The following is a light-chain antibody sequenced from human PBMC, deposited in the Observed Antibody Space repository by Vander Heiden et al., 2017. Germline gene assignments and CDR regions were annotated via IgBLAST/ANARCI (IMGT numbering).Light chain of an antibody. CDR3: LIWDSSSDHQV. V-gene: IGLV3-21*02. CDR2: DGC. Sequence: SYELTQPPSVSVAPGQTARVPCGGNNIGVKSVHWYQQKPGQAPVLVVCDGCDRPSGIPERFSGSMSGHTATLTISRVEAGDEADYYCLIWDSSSDHQVFGTGTQVTVL. J-gene: IGLJ1*01. CDR1: NIGVKS.